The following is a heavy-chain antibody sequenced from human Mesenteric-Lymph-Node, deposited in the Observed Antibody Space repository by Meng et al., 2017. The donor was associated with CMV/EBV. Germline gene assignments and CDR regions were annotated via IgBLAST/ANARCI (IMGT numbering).Heavy chain of an antibody. CDR1: GYTFSSYY. J-gene: IGHJ4*02. CDR3: ARDPRGGSYSYFDY. Sequence: SGYTFSSYYMQWVRQAPGQGLEWMGIINPSGGSTGYAQKFQGRITMTRDTSTSTVYMELSSLRSEDTAVYYCARDPRGGSYSYFDYWGQGALVTVSS. D-gene: IGHD1-26*01. CDR2: INPSGGST. V-gene: IGHV1-46*01.